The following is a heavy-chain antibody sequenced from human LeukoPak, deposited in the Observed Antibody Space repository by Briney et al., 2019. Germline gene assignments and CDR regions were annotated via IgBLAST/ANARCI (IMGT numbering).Heavy chain of an antibody. CDR2: ISYDGRNK. D-gene: IGHD6-19*01. V-gene: IGHV3-30*18. Sequence: PVRSLRLSCAASGFPFSNHGMHWVRQAPGKGLEWVAVISYDGRNKYYADSVKGRFTISRDNSQNTLSLQMNSLRAEDTAVYYCVKDGDDSGWNNFDYWGQGTLVTVSS. J-gene: IGHJ4*02. CDR1: GFPFSNHG. CDR3: VKDGDDSGWNNFDY.